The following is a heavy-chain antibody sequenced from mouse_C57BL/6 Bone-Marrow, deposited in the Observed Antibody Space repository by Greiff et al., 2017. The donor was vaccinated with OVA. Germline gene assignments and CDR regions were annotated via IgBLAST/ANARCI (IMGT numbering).Heavy chain of an antibody. J-gene: IGHJ2*01. Sequence: DVQLQESGGGLVQPGGSLSLSCAASGFTFTDYYMSWVRQPPGKALEWLGFIRNKANGYTTEYSASVKGRFTISRDNSQSILYLQMNALRAEDSATYYCARLGLYYFDYWGQGTTLTVSS. CDR1: GFTFTDYY. D-gene: IGHD4-1*01. V-gene: IGHV7-3*01. CDR2: IRNKANGYTT. CDR3: ARLGLYYFDY.